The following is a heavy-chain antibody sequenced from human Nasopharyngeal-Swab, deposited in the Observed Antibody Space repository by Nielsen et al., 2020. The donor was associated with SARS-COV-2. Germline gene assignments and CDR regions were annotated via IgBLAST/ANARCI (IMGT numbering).Heavy chain of an antibody. J-gene: IGHJ5*02. D-gene: IGHD2-21*02. V-gene: IGHV4-59*08. CDR2: ISYTGST. CDR1: GGSISNYY. CDR3: ARHYGHVVVTDNWFDP. Sequence: SETLSLTCTVSGGSISNYYWSWIRQPPGKGLEWIGYISYTGSTTYNPSLKSRVTISLDTSKTQFSLKLRSVTAADTAVYYCARHYGHVVVTDNWFDPWGQGTLVTVSS.